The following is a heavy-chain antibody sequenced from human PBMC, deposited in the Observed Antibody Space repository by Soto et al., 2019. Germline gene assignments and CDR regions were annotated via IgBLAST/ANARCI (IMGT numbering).Heavy chain of an antibody. V-gene: IGHV1-69*01. J-gene: IGHJ6*02. CDR3: ARDPSSVVVVAATFHYYYGMDV. CDR1: GGTFSSYA. Sequence: QVQLVQSGAEVKKPGSSVKVSCKASGGTFSSYAISWVRQAPGQGLEWMGGIIPIFGTANYAQKFQGRVTITADESTSTAYMELSSLRSEDTAVYYCARDPSSVVVVAATFHYYYGMDVLGQGTTVTVSS. D-gene: IGHD2-15*01. CDR2: IIPIFGTA.